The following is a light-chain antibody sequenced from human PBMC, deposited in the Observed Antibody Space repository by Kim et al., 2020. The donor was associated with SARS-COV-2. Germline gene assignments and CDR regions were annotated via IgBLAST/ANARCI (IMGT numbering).Light chain of an antibody. CDR2: DTN. V-gene: IGLV1-44*01. Sequence: QSVVTQPPSASGTPGQTVTITCLGSSSNIGKTTVNWYQQVPGKAPRLLIYDTNKRPSDVPDRFSASKSGTLASLAITGLQSEDEADYYCAVWDDTLDGHRVFGGGTKLTVL. CDR3: AVWDDTLDGHRV. CDR1: SSNIGKTT. J-gene: IGLJ2*01.